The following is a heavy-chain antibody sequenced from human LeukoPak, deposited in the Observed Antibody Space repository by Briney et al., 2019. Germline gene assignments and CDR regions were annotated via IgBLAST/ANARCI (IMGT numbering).Heavy chain of an antibody. J-gene: IGHJ6*03. CDR3: ARARLRFLEWPPYYFHMDV. CDR1: GGTFSSYA. Sequence: SVKVSCKASGGTFSSYAISWVRQAPGQGLEWMGGIIPIFGTANYAEKFQGRVTITTDESTSTAYVELSSLRSADTAVYYCARARLRFLEWPPYYFHMDVWGKGTTVTVSS. V-gene: IGHV1-69*05. D-gene: IGHD3-3*01. CDR2: IIPIFGTA.